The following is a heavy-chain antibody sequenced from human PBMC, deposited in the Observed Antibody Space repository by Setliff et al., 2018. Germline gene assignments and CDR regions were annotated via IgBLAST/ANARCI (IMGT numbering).Heavy chain of an antibody. D-gene: IGHD2-2*01. CDR2: SNHGGST. CDR3: ARGRMRGSCSGPSCTYDPFGI. Sequence: SETLSLTCTVYGASFSDYYWGWIRQTPGKGLEWTGESNHGGSTSYHPSLKSRLTMSVDTSKNQFSLILRSVTAADTAVYYCARGRMRGSCSGPSCTYDPFGIWGQGTPVTVSS. J-gene: IGHJ3*02. CDR1: GASFSDYY. V-gene: IGHV4-34*01.